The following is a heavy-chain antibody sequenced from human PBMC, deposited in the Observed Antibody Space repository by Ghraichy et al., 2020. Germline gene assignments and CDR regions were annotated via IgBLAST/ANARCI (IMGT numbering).Heavy chain of an antibody. CDR1: GGSISSGSYY. CDR2: IYTSGST. Sequence: SETLSLTCTVSGGSISSGSYYWSWIRQPAGKGLEWIGRIYTSGSTNYNPSLKSRVTISVDTSKNQFSLKLSSVTAADTAVYYCARRGGGLITPGKKLDYYSGMDVWGQGTTVTVSS. D-gene: IGHD3-10*01. V-gene: IGHV4-61*02. J-gene: IGHJ6*02. CDR3: ARRGGGLITPGKKLDYYSGMDV.